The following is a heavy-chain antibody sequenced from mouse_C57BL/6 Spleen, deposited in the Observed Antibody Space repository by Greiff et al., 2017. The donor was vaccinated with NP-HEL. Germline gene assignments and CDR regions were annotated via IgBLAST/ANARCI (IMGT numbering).Heavy chain of an antibody. CDR3: ARDLVYYGTYWYFDV. D-gene: IGHD2-1*01. J-gene: IGHJ1*03. CDR1: GFTFSSYA. CDR2: ISDGGSYT. Sequence: EVQGVESGGGLVKPGGSLKLSCAASGFTFSSYAMSWVRQTPEKRLEWVATISDGGSYTYYPDNVKGRFTISRDNAKNNLYLQMSHLKSEDTAMYYCARDLVYYGTYWYFDVWGTGTTVTVSS. V-gene: IGHV5-4*01.